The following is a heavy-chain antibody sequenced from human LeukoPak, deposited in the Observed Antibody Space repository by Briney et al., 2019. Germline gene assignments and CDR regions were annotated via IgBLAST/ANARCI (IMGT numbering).Heavy chain of an antibody. Sequence: RTGGSLRLSCAASGFTFSNDAMTWVRQAPGKGLEWVSVVSRSGGSTYYADSVKGRFTISRDNSKNTLYLQMNSLRAEDTAVYYCAKVFEGERVVVILDYWGQGTLVTVSS. CDR1: GFTFSNDA. D-gene: IGHD3-22*01. CDR3: AKVFEGERVVVILDY. V-gene: IGHV3-23*01. J-gene: IGHJ4*02. CDR2: VSRSGGST.